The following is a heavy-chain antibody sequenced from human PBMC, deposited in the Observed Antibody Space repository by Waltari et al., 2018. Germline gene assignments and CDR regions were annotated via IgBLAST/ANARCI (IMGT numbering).Heavy chain of an antibody. D-gene: IGHD1-26*01. Sequence: QVQLVQSGAEMKKPGSSVTVSCRASGGPFSTYVVSWVRQAPGQGLEWMGGIIPVFGPPTYAHKLQGRVTFTADESTSTVYMELSSLRSEDTAIYYCAKNGDIMLRATTFRDAFDIWGQGTMVTVSS. V-gene: IGHV1-69*01. CDR2: IIPVFGPP. CDR3: AKNGDIMLRATTFRDAFDI. CDR1: GGPFSTYV. J-gene: IGHJ3*02.